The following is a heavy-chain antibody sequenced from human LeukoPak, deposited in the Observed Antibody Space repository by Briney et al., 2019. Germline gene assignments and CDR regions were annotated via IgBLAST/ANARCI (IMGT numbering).Heavy chain of an antibody. J-gene: IGHJ4*02. CDR2: IWCDGSNK. CDR3: ARDLEHPVDQYYFDY. D-gene: IGHD6-19*01. Sequence: PGGSLRLSCAASEFTFSSYGMHWVRQAPGKGLEWVAVIWCDGSNKYYADSVKGRFTISRDNSKNTLYLQMNSLRAEDTAVYYCARDLEHPVDQYYFDYWGQGTLVTVSS. CDR1: EFTFSSYG. V-gene: IGHV3-33*01.